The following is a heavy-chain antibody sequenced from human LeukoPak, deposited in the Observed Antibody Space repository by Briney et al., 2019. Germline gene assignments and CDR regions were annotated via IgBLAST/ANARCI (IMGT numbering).Heavy chain of an antibody. CDR1: GFTFSSYG. V-gene: IGHV3-30*03. J-gene: IGHJ4*02. CDR3: AREDFGNSEGSAFDY. Sequence: SGGSLRLSCAASGFTFSSYGMHWVRQAPGKGLEWVAVISYDGSNKYYADSVKGRFTISRDNSKNTLYLQMNSLRAEDTAVYYCAREDFGNSEGSAFDYWGQGTLVTVSS. CDR2: ISYDGSNK. D-gene: IGHD4-23*01.